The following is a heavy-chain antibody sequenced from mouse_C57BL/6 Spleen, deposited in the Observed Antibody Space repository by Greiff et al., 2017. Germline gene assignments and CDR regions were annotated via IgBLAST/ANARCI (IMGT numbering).Heavy chain of an antibody. J-gene: IGHJ1*03. CDR1: GYSITSGYY. CDR3: ARDDYDGSYWYFDG. V-gene: IGHV3-6*01. D-gene: IGHD2-4*01. Sequence: EVQRVESGPGLVKPSQSLSLTCSVTGYSITSGYYWNWIRQFPGNKLEWMGYISYDGSNNYNPSLKNRISITRDTSKNQFFLKLNSVTTEDTATYYCARDDYDGSYWYFDGWGTGTTVTVSS. CDR2: ISYDGSN.